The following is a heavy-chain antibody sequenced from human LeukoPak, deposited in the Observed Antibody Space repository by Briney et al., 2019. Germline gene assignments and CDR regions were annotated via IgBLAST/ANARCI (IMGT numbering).Heavy chain of an antibody. CDR1: GGSFSGYY. CDR2: INHSGST. CDR3: ARRNYSNYVY. J-gene: IGHJ4*02. Sequence: SETLSLTCAVYGGSFSGYYWSWIRQPPGKGLEWIGEINHSGSTNYNPSLKSRVTISVDTSKNQFSLKLSSVTAADTAVYYCARRNYSNYVYWGQGTLVTVSP. V-gene: IGHV4-34*01. D-gene: IGHD4-11*01.